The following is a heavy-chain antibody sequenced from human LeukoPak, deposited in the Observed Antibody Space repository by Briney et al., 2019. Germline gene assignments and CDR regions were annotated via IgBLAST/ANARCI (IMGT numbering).Heavy chain of an antibody. J-gene: IGHJ4*02. D-gene: IGHD2-2*01. CDR3: ARTGVVPDY. CDR2: ISSSSSYI. V-gene: IGHV3-21*01. CDR1: GFTFSSYS. Sequence: GGSLRLSCAASGFTFSSYSMNWVRQAPGKGLEWVSSISSSSSYICYADSVKGRFTISRDNAKNSLYLQMNSLRAEDTAVYYCARTGVVPDYWGQGTLVTVSS.